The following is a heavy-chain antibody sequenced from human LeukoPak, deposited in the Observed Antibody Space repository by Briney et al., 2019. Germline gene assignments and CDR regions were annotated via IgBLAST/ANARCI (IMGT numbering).Heavy chain of an antibody. V-gene: IGHV3-74*01. D-gene: IGHD6-13*01. CDR3: ARQEQSFRISSYCDY. CDR2: INSDGSST. Sequence: GGSLTLSCAASGFTFSSYWMHWVRQPPGKGLVWVSRINSDGSSTSYAHSVKGQFTIHRDNAKNTLYLQMNSLRAEDTAVYYCARQEQSFRISSYCDYWRRGTLVTVPS. J-gene: IGHJ4*02. CDR1: GFTFSSYW.